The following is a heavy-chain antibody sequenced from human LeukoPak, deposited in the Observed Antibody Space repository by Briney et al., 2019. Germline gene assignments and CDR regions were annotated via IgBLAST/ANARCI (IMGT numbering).Heavy chain of an antibody. CDR2: IYYSGST. CDR3: ARNGMYYDILTGYYSGAFDI. CDR1: GGSISSSSYY. Sequence: PSETLSLTCTVSGGSISSSSYYWGWIRQPPGKGLEWIGSIYYSGSTNYNPSLKSRVTISVDTSKNQFSLKLSSVTAADTAVYYCARNGMYYDILTGYYSGAFDIWGQGTMVTVSS. D-gene: IGHD3-9*01. V-gene: IGHV4-39*07. J-gene: IGHJ3*02.